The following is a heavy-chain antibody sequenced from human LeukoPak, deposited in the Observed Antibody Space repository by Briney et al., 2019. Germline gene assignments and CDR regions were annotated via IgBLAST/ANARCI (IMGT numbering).Heavy chain of an antibody. V-gene: IGHV1-46*01. CDR2: INPSGGST. Sequence: ASVKVSCKASGYTFTSYYTHWVRQAPGQGLEWMGIINPSGGSTSYAQKFQGRVTMTRDTSTSTVYMELSSLRSEDTAVYYCARDRSIAVAGTDAFDIWGQGPMVTASS. D-gene: IGHD6-19*01. J-gene: IGHJ3*02. CDR3: ARDRSIAVAGTDAFDI. CDR1: GYTFTSYY.